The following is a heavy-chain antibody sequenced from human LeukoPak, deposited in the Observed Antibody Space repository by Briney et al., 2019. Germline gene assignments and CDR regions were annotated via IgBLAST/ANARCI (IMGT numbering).Heavy chain of an antibody. Sequence: SETLSLTCAVYGGSFSGYYWSWIRQPPGKGLEWIGEINHSGSTNHNPSLKSRVTISVDTSKNQFSLKLSSVTAADTAVYYCAREEFKYCSSTSCYRQNYYYGMDVWGQGTTVTVSS. V-gene: IGHV4-34*01. CDR3: AREEFKYCSSTSCYRQNYYYGMDV. CDR1: GGSFSGYY. CDR2: INHSGST. J-gene: IGHJ6*02. D-gene: IGHD2-2*01.